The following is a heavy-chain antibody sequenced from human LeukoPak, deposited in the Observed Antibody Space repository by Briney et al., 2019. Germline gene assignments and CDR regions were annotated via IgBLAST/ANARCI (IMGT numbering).Heavy chain of an antibody. CDR2: ISPSGGST. V-gene: IGHV1-46*01. J-gene: IGHJ4*02. D-gene: IGHD1-26*01. CDR3: ARDLVYSGSY. Sequence: ASVKVSCKASGYTFTSYGISWVRQAPGQGLEWMGIISPSGGSTSYAQKFQGRVTMTRDTSTSTVYMELSSLRSEDTAVYYCARDLVYSGSYWGQGALVTVSS. CDR1: GYTFTSYG.